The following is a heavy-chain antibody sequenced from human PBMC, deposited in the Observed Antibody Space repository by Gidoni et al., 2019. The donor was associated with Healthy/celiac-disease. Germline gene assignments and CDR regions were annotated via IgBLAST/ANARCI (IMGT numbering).Heavy chain of an antibody. Sequence: EVQLVESGGGLVQPGGSLRLPCAASGFTFSSYSMNWVRQAPGKGVEWFSYISSSSSTIYYADSVKGRFTISRDNAKNSLYLQMNSLRDEDTAVYYCARSDGDLFDYWGQGTLVTVSS. CDR3: ARSDGDLFDY. J-gene: IGHJ4*02. CDR1: GFTFSSYS. D-gene: IGHD4-17*01. CDR2: ISSSSSTI. V-gene: IGHV3-48*02.